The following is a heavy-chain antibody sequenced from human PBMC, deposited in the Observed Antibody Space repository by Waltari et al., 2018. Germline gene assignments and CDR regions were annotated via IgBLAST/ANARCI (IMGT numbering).Heavy chain of an antibody. CDR3: AIQISGVVF. J-gene: IGHJ4*02. V-gene: IGHV3-74*01. CDR2: IKADGRAT. D-gene: IGHD3-3*01. CDR1: GFTFSAYR. Sequence: EVQLVESGGGLVQPGGSLRLSCAASGFTFSAYRMHWVRQAPGKVLVWVSLIKADGRATLYADSVKGRFTMSRDNAKDTLYLQMNSRRGEDTAVYYCAIQISGVVFWGQGTLVTVSS.